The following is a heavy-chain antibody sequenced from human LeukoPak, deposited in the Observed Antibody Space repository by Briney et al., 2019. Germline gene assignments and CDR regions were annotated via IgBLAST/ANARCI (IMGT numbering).Heavy chain of an antibody. CDR3: ARDTANYYYYMDV. V-gene: IGHV1-69*13. CDR2: IIPIFGTA. CDR1: GGTFSSYA. J-gene: IGHJ6*03. Sequence: ASVKVSCKASGGTFSSYAICWVRQAPGQGLEWMGGIIPIFGTANYAQKFQGRVTITADESTSTAYMELSSLRSEDTAVYYCARDTANYYYYMDVWGKGTTVTVSS. D-gene: IGHD5-18*01.